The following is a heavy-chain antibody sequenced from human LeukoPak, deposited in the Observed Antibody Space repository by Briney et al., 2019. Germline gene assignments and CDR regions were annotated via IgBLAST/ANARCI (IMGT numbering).Heavy chain of an antibody. V-gene: IGHV4-34*01. CDR1: GGSFSGYS. J-gene: IGHJ2*01. CDR2: IDHSGST. Sequence: PSETLRLTCAVYGGSFSGYSWSWIRQPPGKGLEWIGEIDHSGSTNYNPSLKSRVSISADTSKNQFSLKVNSVTAADTAVYYCARGQDYGGNSDYSYFDLWGRGTLFT. D-gene: IGHD4-23*01. CDR3: ARGQDYGGNSDYSYFDL.